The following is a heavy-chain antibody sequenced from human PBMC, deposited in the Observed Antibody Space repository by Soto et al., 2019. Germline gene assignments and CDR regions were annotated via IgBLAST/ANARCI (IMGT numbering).Heavy chain of an antibody. CDR1: GIPVSSNY. V-gene: IGHV3-53*04. D-gene: IGHD3-10*01. CDR2: LHSGADT. Sequence: EVQLVESGGGLVQPGGSLRLSCVASGIPVSSNYMTWVRQAPGKGLEWVSVLHSGADTYYANSVKGRFTISRHDSTNTLFLQMNSLTVEDTAVYYCARDGPYYYASRMDVWGQGTTVTVSS. J-gene: IGHJ6*02. CDR3: ARDGPYYYASRMDV.